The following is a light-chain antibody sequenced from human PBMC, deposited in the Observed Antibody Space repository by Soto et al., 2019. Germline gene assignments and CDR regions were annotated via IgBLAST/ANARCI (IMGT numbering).Light chain of an antibody. V-gene: IGKV1-39*01. CDR3: QQSYNGPFT. J-gene: IGKJ3*01. Sequence: DIQMTQSPSSLSVSVGDGVTVTCLAGQSISRSLNWYQQRPGKAPKLLIYSASTLQTGVPSRFSVSGSGTDFTLTMSSLQPEDFATYYCQQSYNGPFTFGPGTKGDN. CDR2: SAS. CDR1: QSISRS.